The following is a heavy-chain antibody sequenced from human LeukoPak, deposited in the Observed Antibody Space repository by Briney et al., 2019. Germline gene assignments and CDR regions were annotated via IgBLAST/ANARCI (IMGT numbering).Heavy chain of an antibody. V-gene: IGHV4-59*08. CDR1: GGSISSYY. CDR3: ARHPFSSPFDY. CDR2: IYYSGST. Sequence: SETLSLTCTVSGGSISSYYWSWIRQPPGKGLEWIGYIYYSGSTNYNPSLKSRVTISVDTSKNQFSLKLTSVTAADTAVYFCARHPFSSPFDYWGQGTLVTVSS. J-gene: IGHJ4*02. D-gene: IGHD2/OR15-2a*01.